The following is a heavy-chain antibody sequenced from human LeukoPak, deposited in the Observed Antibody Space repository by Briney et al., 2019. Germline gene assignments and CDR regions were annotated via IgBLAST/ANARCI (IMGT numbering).Heavy chain of an antibody. CDR2: IYSGGST. Sequence: GGSLTLSCAASGFTVSSNYISWLRQAPAKEVEGVSVIYSGGSTYYADSVKGRFTISRDNSKNTLYLQMNSLRAEDTAVYYCARGPRSGSGYYCLDYWGQGTLVTVSS. CDR3: ARGPRSGSGYYCLDY. D-gene: IGHD3-22*01. CDR1: GFTVSSNY. J-gene: IGHJ4*02. V-gene: IGHV3-66*01.